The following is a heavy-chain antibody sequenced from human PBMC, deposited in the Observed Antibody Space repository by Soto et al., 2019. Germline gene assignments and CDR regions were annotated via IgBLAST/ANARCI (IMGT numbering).Heavy chain of an antibody. V-gene: IGHV3-23*01. CDR3: VKLRLELLYLDS. J-gene: IGHJ4*02. Sequence: PGGSLRPSCAASGFTFNRFGMSWVRQAPGKGLEWVSAISASGDNTYYADSVKGRFTISRDSSNNTLYLQMNSLRADDTALYYCVKLRLELLYLDSWGLGALVTVS. CDR1: GFTFNRFG. CDR2: ISASGDNT. D-gene: IGHD1-7*01.